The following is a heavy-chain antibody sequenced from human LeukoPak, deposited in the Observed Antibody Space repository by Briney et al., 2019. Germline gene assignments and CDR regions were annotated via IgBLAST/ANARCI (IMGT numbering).Heavy chain of an antibody. D-gene: IGHD3-9*01. CDR1: GYTFTSYG. Sequence: ASVKVSCKASGYTFTSYGISWVRQAPGQGLEWMGWISAYNGNTNYAQKLQGRVTMTTDTSTSTAYMELRSLRSDDTAVYYCARGGDILTGYYKAEYFQHWGQGTLVTVSS. J-gene: IGHJ1*01. CDR3: ARGGDILTGYYKAEYFQH. V-gene: IGHV1-18*01. CDR2: ISAYNGNT.